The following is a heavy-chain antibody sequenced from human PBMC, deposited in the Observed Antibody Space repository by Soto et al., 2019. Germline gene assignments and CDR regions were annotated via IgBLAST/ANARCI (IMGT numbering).Heavy chain of an antibody. D-gene: IGHD4-17*01. J-gene: IGHJ4*02. CDR2: IYYSGST. CDR3: ARVPMTTVTYYFDY. V-gene: IGHV4-31*03. CDR1: GGSISSGGYY. Sequence: SETLSLTCTVSGGSISSGGYYWSWIRQHPGKGLEWIGYIYYSGSTYYNPSLKSRVTISVDTSKNQFSLKLSSVTAADTAVYYCARVPMTTVTYYFDYWGQGTLVTAPQ.